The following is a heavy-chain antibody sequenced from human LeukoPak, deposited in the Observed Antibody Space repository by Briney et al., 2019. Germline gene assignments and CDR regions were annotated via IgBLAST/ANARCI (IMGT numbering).Heavy chain of an antibody. CDR2: IYHSGST. CDR1: GGSISSSNW. J-gene: IGHJ4*02. V-gene: IGHV4-4*02. Sequence: SETLSLTCAVSGGSISSSNWWSWVRQPPGKGLEWIGEIYHSGSTNYNPSLKSRVTISVDKSKNQFSLKLSSVTAADTAVYYCARAFRESSSWYPYWGQGTLVTVSS. D-gene: IGHD6-13*01. CDR3: ARAFRESSSWYPY.